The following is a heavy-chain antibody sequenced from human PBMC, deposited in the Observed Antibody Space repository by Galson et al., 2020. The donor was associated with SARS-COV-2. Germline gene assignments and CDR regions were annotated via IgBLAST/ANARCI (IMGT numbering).Heavy chain of an antibody. CDR2: NIPIFGAA. CDR1: GGTFSSYA. V-gene: IGHV1-69*06. D-gene: IGHD6-6*01. J-gene: IGHJ1*01. Sequence: SVKVSCKAAGGTFSSYAIRWVRPAPRQGLEWMGGNIPIFGAANYAPQLQGRVTFTADTSTGTAYMQLTSLRSEDSAVYYCARGPERVAGRFEYFQYWGQGTLVTVSS. CDR3: ARGPERVAGRFEYFQY.